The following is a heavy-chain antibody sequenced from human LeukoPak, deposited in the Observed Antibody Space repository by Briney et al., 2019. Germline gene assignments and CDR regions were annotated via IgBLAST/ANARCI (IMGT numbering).Heavy chain of an antibody. CDR2: INQDGSVK. V-gene: IGHV3-7*01. Sequence: HPGGSLRLSCAASGFTFRSYWMSWVRQAPGKGLEWVANINQDGSVKYYVDSVKGRFTISRDNAKNPLYVQMNSLRDEDTAVYYCARVGYSGWNLEYWGQGTLVTVSS. D-gene: IGHD5-12*01. J-gene: IGHJ4*02. CDR3: ARVGYSGWNLEY. CDR1: GFTFRSYW.